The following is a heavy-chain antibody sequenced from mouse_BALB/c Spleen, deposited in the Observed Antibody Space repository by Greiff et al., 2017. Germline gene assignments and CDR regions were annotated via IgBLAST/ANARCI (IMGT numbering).Heavy chain of an antibody. Sequence: EVQLQQSGAELVKPGASVKLSCTASGFNIKDTYMHWVKQRPEQGLEWIGRIDPANGNTKYDPKFQGKATITADTSSNTAYLQLSSLTSEDTAVYYCARSGGYYSYFDYWGQGTTLTVSS. CDR1: GFNIKDTY. V-gene: IGHV14-3*02. J-gene: IGHJ2*01. CDR2: IDPANGNT. D-gene: IGHD2-3*01. CDR3: ARSGGYYSYFDY.